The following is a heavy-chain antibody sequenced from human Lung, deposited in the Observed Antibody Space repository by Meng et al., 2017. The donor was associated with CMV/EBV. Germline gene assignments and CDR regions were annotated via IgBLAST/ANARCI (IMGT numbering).Heavy chain of an antibody. CDR3: ARTPRGYSYGYSAYYFDY. J-gene: IGHJ4*02. CDR1: GFTFSDYY. D-gene: IGHD5-18*01. Sequence: GGSLRLSCAASGFTFSDYYMSWIRQAPGKGLEWVSYISSSGSTIYYADSVKGRFTISRDNAKNSLYLQMSSLRADDTAVYFCARTPRGYSYGYSAYYFDYWGQGTLVTVSS. CDR2: ISSSGSTI. V-gene: IGHV3-11*04.